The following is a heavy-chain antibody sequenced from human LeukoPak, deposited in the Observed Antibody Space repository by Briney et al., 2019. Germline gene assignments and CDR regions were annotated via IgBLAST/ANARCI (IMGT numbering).Heavy chain of an antibody. D-gene: IGHD1-1*01. CDR1: GYTLSGYY. V-gene: IGHV1-2*02. J-gene: IGHJ4*02. CDR3: AREYGKTYNFDH. Sequence: AAVKVSCKASGYTLSGYYMHWVRPAPRQGLEWMGCIYLDRGVTKYAQKFQDRVTMTRDTSISTASMELTRLTSDDTAVYYCAREYGKTYNFDHWGQGTLVTVSS. CDR2: IYLDRGVT.